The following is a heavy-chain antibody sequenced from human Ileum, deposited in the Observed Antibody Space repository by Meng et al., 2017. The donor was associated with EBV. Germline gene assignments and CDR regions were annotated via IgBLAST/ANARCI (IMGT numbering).Heavy chain of an antibody. CDR2: INAGNGNT. D-gene: IGHD2-2*01. CDR3: ARTGCSSSSCYDY. CDR1: GYSFTTYA. J-gene: IGHJ4*02. V-gene: IGHV1-3*01. Sequence: QGQAVQSGAELKKPGATVKVSCKASGYSFTTYAMHWVRQAPGQRLEWMGWINAGNGNTKYSEKFQSRVTITRDTAASTAYMELSSLRSEDTAVYYCARTGCSSSSCYDYWGQGTLVTVSS.